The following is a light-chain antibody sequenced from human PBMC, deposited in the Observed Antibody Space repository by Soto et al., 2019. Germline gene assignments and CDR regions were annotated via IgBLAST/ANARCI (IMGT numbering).Light chain of an antibody. Sequence: EIVLTQSPGTLSLSPGERATLSCRASQSLSSHALAWYQQKPGQAPRLLIYGASSRATGIPDRFSGSGSGTDFPLTISRLEPEDFAVYFCQQYGSSFGQGTKV. CDR2: GAS. V-gene: IGKV3-20*01. J-gene: IGKJ1*01. CDR3: QQYGSS. CDR1: QSLSSHA.